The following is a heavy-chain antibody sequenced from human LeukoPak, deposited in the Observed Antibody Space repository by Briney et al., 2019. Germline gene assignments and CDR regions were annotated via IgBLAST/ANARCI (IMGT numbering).Heavy chain of an antibody. CDR1: GFTVSSNY. CDR3: ASLASSSWYRGLFY. J-gene: IGHJ4*02. D-gene: IGHD6-13*01. CDR2: IYSGGST. V-gene: IGHV3-66*01. Sequence: GVSLRLSCAASGFTVSSNYMSWVRQAQGKGLEWVSVIYSGGSTYYADSVKGRFTISRDNSKNTLYLQMNSLRAEDTAVYYCASLASSSWYRGLFYWGQGTLVTVSS.